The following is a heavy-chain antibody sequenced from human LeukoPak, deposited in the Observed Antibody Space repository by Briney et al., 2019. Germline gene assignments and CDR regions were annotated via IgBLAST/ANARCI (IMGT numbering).Heavy chain of an antibody. J-gene: IGHJ4*02. CDR3: ARVGYSYGSYYFDY. CDR1: GGSVSSGSYY. CDR2: IYYSGST. D-gene: IGHD5-18*01. Sequence: SETLSLTCTVSGGSVSSGSYYWSWIRQPPGKGLEWIGYIYYSGSTNYNPSPKSRVTISVDTSKNQFSLKLSSVTAADTAVYYCARVGYSYGSYYFDYWGQGTLVTVSS. V-gene: IGHV4-61*01.